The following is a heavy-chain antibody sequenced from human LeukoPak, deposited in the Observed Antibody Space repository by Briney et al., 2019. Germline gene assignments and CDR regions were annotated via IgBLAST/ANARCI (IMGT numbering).Heavy chain of an antibody. Sequence: ASVKVSCKASGYTFVSYGISWVRQAPGQGLEWMGWISAYNGNTNYAQKFQGRVTITADESTSTAYMELSSLRSEDTAVYYCARPVEMATIGGTDAFDIWGQGTMVTVSS. J-gene: IGHJ3*02. CDR2: ISAYNGNT. V-gene: IGHV1-18*01. CDR1: GYTFVSYG. D-gene: IGHD5-24*01. CDR3: ARPVEMATIGGTDAFDI.